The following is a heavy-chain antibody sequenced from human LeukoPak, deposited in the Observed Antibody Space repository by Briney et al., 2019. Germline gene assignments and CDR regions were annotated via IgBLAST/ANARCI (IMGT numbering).Heavy chain of an antibody. D-gene: IGHD4-11*01. V-gene: IGHV4-34*08. J-gene: IGHJ4*02. CDR2: INLGGST. Sequence: SETLSLTCAISGGTFDGYSWSWIRQSPGEGLEWMGEINLGGSTNYNPSLESRGTMTIDTTKREVSLKMTSVTAADTSIYFCATSTKVVGPDSWDSWGQGTLVSVSS. CDR1: GGTFDGYS. CDR3: ATSTKVVGPDSWDS.